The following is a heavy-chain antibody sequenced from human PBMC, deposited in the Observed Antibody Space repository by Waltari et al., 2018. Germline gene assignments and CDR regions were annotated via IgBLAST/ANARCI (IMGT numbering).Heavy chain of an antibody. D-gene: IGHD5-18*01. V-gene: IGHV6-1*01. CDR3: ASPSGSDTAMVTFDY. CDR1: GDGVSSNRAA. Sequence: QVQLQQSGPGLVKPSQTLPLTCAISGDGVSSNRAAWNWHRQSPSRGLEGLGRTYYRSKCYNDYAVSVKSRITITPDTSKNQFSLQLNSVTPEDTAVYYCASPSGSDTAMVTFDYWGQGTLVTVSS. CDR2: TYYRSKCYN. J-gene: IGHJ4*02.